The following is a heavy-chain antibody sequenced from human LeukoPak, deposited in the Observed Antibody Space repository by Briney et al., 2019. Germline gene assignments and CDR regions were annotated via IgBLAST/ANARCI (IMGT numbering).Heavy chain of an antibody. CDR1: GFTFSSYS. CDR3: AGDSSGYETPAFDY. Sequence: GASLRLSCAASGFTFSSYSMNWVRQAPGKGLEWVSSISSSSSYIYYADSVKGRFTISRDNAKNSLYLQMNSLRAEDTAVYYCAGDSSGYETPAFDYWGQGTLVTVSS. V-gene: IGHV3-21*01. CDR2: ISSSSSYI. J-gene: IGHJ4*02. D-gene: IGHD3-22*01.